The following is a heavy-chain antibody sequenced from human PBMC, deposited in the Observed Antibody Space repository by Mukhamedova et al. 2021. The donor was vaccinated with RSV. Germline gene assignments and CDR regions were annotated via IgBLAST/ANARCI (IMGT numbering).Heavy chain of an antibody. CDR3: AHESKYYYYGMDV. V-gene: IGHV2-5*02. CDR2: EDDK. J-gene: IGHJ6*02. Sequence: EDDKRYRPSRKSRLTITKDTSKNQVVLTMTNMDPVDTATYYCAHESKYYYYGMDVWGQGTTVTVSS.